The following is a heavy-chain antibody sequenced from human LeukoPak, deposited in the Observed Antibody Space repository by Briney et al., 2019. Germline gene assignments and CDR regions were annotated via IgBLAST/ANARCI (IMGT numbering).Heavy chain of an antibody. Sequence: SETLSLTCTVSGGSISSSSHYWGWIRQPPGKGLEWIGSIYYSGSTYYNPSLKSRVTISVDTSKNQFSLKLSSVTAADTAVYYCARVPTYYYDSSGYFWGQGTLVTVSS. CDR3: ARVPTYYYDSSGYF. CDR1: GGSISSSSHY. V-gene: IGHV4-39*07. D-gene: IGHD3-22*01. CDR2: IYYSGST. J-gene: IGHJ4*02.